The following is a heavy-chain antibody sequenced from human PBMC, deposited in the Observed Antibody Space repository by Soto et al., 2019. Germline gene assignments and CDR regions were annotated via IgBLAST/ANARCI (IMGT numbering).Heavy chain of an antibody. J-gene: IGHJ5*02. CDR1: GGTFSSYA. CDR3: ARSEGNGSGGSCYFAGFDP. V-gene: IGHV1-69*01. CDR2: IIPIFGTA. Sequence: QVQLVQSGAEVKKPGSSVKVSCKASGGTFSSYAISWVRQAPGQGLEWMGGIIPIFGTANYAQKFQGRVTITADESTSTPCMELGRLRSEDTAVYYCARSEGNGSGGSCYFAGFDPWGQGTLVSVCS. D-gene: IGHD2-15*01.